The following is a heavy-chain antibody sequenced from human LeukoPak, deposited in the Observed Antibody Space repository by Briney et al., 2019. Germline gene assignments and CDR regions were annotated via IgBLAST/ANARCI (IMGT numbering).Heavy chain of an antibody. V-gene: IGHV3-74*01. CDR1: GFTFSSYW. Sequence: GGSLRLSCAASGFTFSSYWIHWVRQAPGKGLVWVSRINSDGANTIYADSVKGRFTISRDNAKNTVYLQMNSLRAEGTAVYYCARDRKSSFDYWGQGNLVTVSS. J-gene: IGHJ4*02. CDR3: ARDRKSSFDY. CDR2: INSDGANT.